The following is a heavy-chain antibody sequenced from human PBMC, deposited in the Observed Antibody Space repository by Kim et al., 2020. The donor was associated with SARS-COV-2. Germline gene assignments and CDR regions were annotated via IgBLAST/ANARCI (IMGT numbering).Heavy chain of an antibody. D-gene: IGHD3-3*01. V-gene: IGHV4-31*03. CDR3: ARSGDYDFWEETKRRNWYFDL. Sequence: SETLSLTCTVSGGSISSGGYYWSWIRQHPGKGLEWIGYIYYSGSTYYNPSLKSRVTISVDTSKNQFSLKLSSVTAADTAVYYCARSGDYDFWEETKRRNWYFDLWGRGTLVTVSS. CDR1: GGSISSGGYY. CDR2: IYYSGST. J-gene: IGHJ2*01.